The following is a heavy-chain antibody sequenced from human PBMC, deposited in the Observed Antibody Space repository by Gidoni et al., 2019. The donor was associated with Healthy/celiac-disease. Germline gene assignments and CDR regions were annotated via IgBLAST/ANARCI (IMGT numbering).Heavy chain of an antibody. J-gene: IGHJ4*02. V-gene: IGHV3-64D*06. CDR1: GFTFSRSA. CDR2: IRSNGGST. Sequence: EVQLVESGGGLVQPGGSLRLSCSASGFTFSRSAMPWVRQAPGKGLEYVSAIRSNGGSTYYADSVKGRFTISRDNSKNTRYLQRSSLRAEDTAGYYCVKETSYDSRGSSFDYGGQGTLVTVSS. D-gene: IGHD3-22*01. CDR3: VKETSYDSRGSSFDY.